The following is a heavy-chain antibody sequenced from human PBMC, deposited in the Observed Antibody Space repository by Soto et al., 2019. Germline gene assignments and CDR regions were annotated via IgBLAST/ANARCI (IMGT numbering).Heavy chain of an antibody. CDR1: GFTFSTYS. CDR3: AREETAWPLAYGLDV. V-gene: IGHV3-21*01. J-gene: IGHJ6*02. CDR2: IGRRSDI. Sequence: GSLRLSCEASGFTFSTYSMHWVRQAPGKGLEWVSSIGRRSDIYYADSVKGRFTVSRDNAKNSVSLQMNSLRDEDTAVYYCAREETAWPLAYGLDVWGQGTTVTVSS. D-gene: IGHD2-21*02.